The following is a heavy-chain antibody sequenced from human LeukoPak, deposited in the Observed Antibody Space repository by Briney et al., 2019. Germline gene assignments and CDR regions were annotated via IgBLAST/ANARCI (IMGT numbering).Heavy chain of an antibody. Sequence: GSLRLSCAASGFTLSNFPMSWVRQPPGKGLEWIGEINHSGSTNYNPSLKSRVTISVDTSKNQFSLRLSSVTAADTAVYYCARDAMVRGYDYWGQGTLVTVSS. CDR1: GFTLSNFP. CDR2: INHSGST. J-gene: IGHJ4*02. D-gene: IGHD3-10*01. V-gene: IGHV4-34*01. CDR3: ARDAMVRGYDY.